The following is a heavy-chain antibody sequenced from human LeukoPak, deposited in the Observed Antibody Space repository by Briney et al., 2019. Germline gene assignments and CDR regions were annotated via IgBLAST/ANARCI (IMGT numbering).Heavy chain of an antibody. CDR3: ASPLFGHYDFWSGYYDAFDI. V-gene: IGHV1-69*04. CDR1: GGTFSSYA. D-gene: IGHD3-3*01. Sequence: SVKVSCKASGGTFSSYAISWVRQAPGQXXXWMGRIIPILGIANYAQKFQGRVTITADKSTSTAYIELSSLRSEDTAVYYCASPLFGHYDFWSGYYDAFDIWGQGTMVTVSS. CDR2: IIPILGIA. J-gene: IGHJ3*02.